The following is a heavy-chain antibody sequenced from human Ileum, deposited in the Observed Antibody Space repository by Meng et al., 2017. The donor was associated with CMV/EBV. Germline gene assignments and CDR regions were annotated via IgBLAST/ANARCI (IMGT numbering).Heavy chain of an antibody. Sequence: ASVKVSCKASGYTFTGYYIHWVRQAPGQGLEWMGWINPNSGGTKYAQKFQGRVTMTRDTSIRTANMDLSRLRSDDTAVYYCARRLLEPNYYYFGMDVWGQETTVTVSS. V-gene: IGHV1-2*02. J-gene: IGHJ6*02. D-gene: IGHD1-1*01. CDR3: ARRLLEPNYYYFGMDV. CDR2: INPNSGGT. CDR1: GYTFTGYY.